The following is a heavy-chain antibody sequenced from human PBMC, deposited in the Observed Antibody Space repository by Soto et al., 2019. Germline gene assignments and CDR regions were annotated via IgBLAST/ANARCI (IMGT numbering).Heavy chain of an antibody. V-gene: IGHV4-59*01. CDR2: IYYSGST. J-gene: IGHJ4*02. CDR1: GGSISSYY. CDR3: ARLHLGELSQTFDY. Sequence: SETLSLTCTVSGGSISSYYWSWIRQPPGKGLEWIGYIYYSGSTNYNPSLKSRVTISVDTSRNQFSLKLSSVTAADTAVYYCARLHLGELSQTFDYWGQGTLVTVSS. D-gene: IGHD3-16*02.